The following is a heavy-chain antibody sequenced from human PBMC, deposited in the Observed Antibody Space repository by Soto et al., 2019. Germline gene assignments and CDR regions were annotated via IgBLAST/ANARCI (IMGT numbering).Heavy chain of an antibody. CDR3: ARDISGGGVGY. CDR1: GFTFDDYA. J-gene: IGHJ4*02. CDR2: IYSDGST. Sequence: GGSLRLSCAASGFTFDDYAMHWVRQAPGKGLEWVSLIYSDGSTYYPDSAKGRFTISRDNSQNTLYLQMNSLRADDTAVYYCARDISGGGVGYWGQGILVTVSS. D-gene: IGHD3-16*01. V-gene: IGHV3-53*01.